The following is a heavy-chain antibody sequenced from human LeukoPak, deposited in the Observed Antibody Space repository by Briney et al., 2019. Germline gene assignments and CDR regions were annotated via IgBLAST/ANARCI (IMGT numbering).Heavy chain of an antibody. CDR1: GGSISSGGYY. Sequence: SQTLSLTCTVSGGSISSGGYYWSWIRQHPGKGLEWIGYIYYSGSTYYSPSLKSRVTISVDTSKNQFSLKLSSVTAADTAVYYCARWSTLQHRWYYFDYWGQGTLVTVSS. D-gene: IGHD5-24*01. CDR3: ARWSTLQHRWYYFDY. V-gene: IGHV4-31*03. J-gene: IGHJ4*02. CDR2: IYYSGST.